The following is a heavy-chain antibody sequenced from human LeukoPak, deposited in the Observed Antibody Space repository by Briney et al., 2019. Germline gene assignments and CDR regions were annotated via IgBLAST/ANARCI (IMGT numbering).Heavy chain of an antibody. V-gene: IGHV3-21*01. CDR2: ISSSSSYI. CDR3: ARDGQLALFDY. Sequence: PGGCLSLSCAASGFTFSSYSMNCVRQAPGKGLEWVSSISSSSSYISYADSVKGRFTISRDNAKNSLYLQMNSLRAEDTAVYYCARDGQLALFDYWGQGTLVTVSS. CDR1: GFTFSSYS. J-gene: IGHJ4*02. D-gene: IGHD6-6*01.